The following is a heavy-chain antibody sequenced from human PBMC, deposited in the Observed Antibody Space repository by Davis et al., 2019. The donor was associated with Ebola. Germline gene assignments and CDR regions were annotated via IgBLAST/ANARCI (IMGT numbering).Heavy chain of an antibody. Sequence: GESLKISCKGSGYSFTSYWIGWVRQMRGKGLEWMGIIYPGDSDTRYSPSFQGQVTISADKSISTAYLQWSSLKASDTAMYYCAAYYDSSGYLTPYYFDYWGQGTLVTVSS. D-gene: IGHD3-22*01. V-gene: IGHV5-51*01. J-gene: IGHJ4*02. CDR3: AAYYDSSGYLTPYYFDY. CDR2: IYPGDSDT. CDR1: GYSFTSYW.